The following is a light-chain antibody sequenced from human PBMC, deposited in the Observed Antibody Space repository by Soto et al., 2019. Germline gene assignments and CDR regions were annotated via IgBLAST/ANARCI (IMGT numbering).Light chain of an antibody. CDR2: GVS. V-gene: IGLV2-23*02. CDR3: CSYAGSSTFGV. J-gene: IGLJ2*01. CDR1: SSDVGSYNL. Sequence: QSVLTQPASVSGSPGQSITISCTGTSSDVGSYNLVSWYQQHPGKAPKLMIYGVSKRPSGVSNRFSGSKSGKTASLTISGLQAEDEADYYCCSYAGSSTFGVFGGGTKLTVL.